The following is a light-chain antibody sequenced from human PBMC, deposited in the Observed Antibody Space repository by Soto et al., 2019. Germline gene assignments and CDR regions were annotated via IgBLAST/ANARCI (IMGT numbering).Light chain of an antibody. CDR3: SSYTRSSTLVA. Sequence: QSALTQPASVSGSPGQSITISCTGTSSDVGGYNYVSWYQQHPGKAPKLMIYDVSNRPSGVSNRFSGSKSGNTASLTISGLQAEDEADYYCSSYTRSSTLVALGGGTKLTVL. CDR2: DVS. J-gene: IGLJ3*02. V-gene: IGLV2-14*01. CDR1: SSDVGGYNY.